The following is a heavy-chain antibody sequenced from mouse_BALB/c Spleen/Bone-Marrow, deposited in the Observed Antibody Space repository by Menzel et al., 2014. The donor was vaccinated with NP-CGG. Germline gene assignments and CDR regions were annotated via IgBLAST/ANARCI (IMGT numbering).Heavy chain of an antibody. CDR2: ISHSGST. D-gene: IGHD2-14*01. CDR1: GDSITSGY. V-gene: IGHV3-8*02. J-gene: IGHJ4*01. Sequence: EVHLVESGPSLVKPSQTLSLPCSVTGDSITSGYWNWIRKFPGNKLEYMGYISHSGSTYYNPSLKSRISITRDTSKNXYYLQLNSVTTEDTATYYCARAGYRYDVGYAMDYWGQGTSVTVSS. CDR3: ARAGYRYDVGYAMDY.